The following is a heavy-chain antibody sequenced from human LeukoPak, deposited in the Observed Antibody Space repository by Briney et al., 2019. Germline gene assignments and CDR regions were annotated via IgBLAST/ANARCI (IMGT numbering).Heavy chain of an antibody. Sequence: PGGSLRLSCAASGFSFSSYDMNWIRQAPGKGLEWVSSISSSSSYIYYADSVKGRFTISRDNPKNSLYLQMNSLRAEDTAVYYCARDGNSGYDPDAFDIWGQGTMVTVSS. CDR2: ISSSSSYI. D-gene: IGHD5-12*01. V-gene: IGHV3-21*01. J-gene: IGHJ3*02. CDR3: ARDGNSGYDPDAFDI. CDR1: GFSFSSYD.